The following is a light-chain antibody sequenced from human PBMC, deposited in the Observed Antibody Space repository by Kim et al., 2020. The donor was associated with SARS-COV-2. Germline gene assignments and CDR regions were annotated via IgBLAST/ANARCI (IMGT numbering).Light chain of an antibody. J-gene: IGLJ2*01. CDR3: QTWGADIVI. CDR1: SGHSTYA. V-gene: IGLV4-69*01. Sequence: ASVKLTCTLSSGHSTYAIAWHQQQPEKGPRYLRKLSSDGSHSKGDGIPDRFSGSSSGAERYLTISSLQSEDEADYYCQTWGADIVIFGGGTQLTVL. CDR2: LSSDGSH.